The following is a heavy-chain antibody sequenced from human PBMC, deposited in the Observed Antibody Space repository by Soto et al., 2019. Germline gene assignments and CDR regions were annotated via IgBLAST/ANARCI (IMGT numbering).Heavy chain of an antibody. V-gene: IGHV4-59*01. CDR1: GGSISSYY. D-gene: IGHD4-17*01. J-gene: IGHJ4*02. Sequence: SETLSLTCTVSGGSISSYYWSWIRQPPGKGLEWIGYIYYSGSTNYNPSLKSRVTISVDTSKNQFSLKLSSVTAADTAVYYCARTKYGDYFDYWGQGTLVTVSS. CDR2: IYYSGST. CDR3: ARTKYGDYFDY.